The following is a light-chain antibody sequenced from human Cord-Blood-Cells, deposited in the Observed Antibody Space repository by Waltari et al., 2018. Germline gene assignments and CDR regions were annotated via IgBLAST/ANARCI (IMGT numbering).Light chain of an antibody. J-gene: IGLJ2*01. CDR3: CSYAGSSTDVV. CDR2: EGS. V-gene: IGLV2-23*01. CDR1: SSDVGSYNL. Sequence: QSALTQPASVSGSPGQSITISCTGTSSDVGSYNLFSWYQHHPGKAPKPMIYEGSKRPSGVSTRFSGSKSGNTASLTISGLQAEDEADYYCCSYAGSSTDVVFGGGPKLTVL.